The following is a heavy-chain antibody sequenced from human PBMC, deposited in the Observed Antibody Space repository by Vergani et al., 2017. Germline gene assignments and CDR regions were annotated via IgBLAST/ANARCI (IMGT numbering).Heavy chain of an antibody. J-gene: IGHJ4*02. CDR3: ARQESDGWHVDY. CDR1: GFTFNQYG. Sequence: QVQLVESGGGVVQPGRSLRLSCAASGFTFNQYGMHWVRQAPGKGLEWVAVTWYDGNNKQYADSVKGRFTISRDNSKSTMYLQMNSLRDEDTGVYYCARQESDGWHVDYWGQGTLVTVSS. CDR2: TWYDGNNK. V-gene: IGHV3-33*01. D-gene: IGHD5-24*01.